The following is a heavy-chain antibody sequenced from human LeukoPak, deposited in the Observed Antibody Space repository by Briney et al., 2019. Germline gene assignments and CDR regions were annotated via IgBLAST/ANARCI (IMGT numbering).Heavy chain of an antibody. CDR2: IGSDGSNT. D-gene: IGHD6-13*01. CDR1: GFIFRTYA. CDR3: AKDRLSTSSYRGEAY. Sequence: PGGSLRLSCAASGFIFRTYAMSWVRQAPGKGLEWVSTIGSDGSNTYYADSVKGRFTISRDNSQNTLYLQMNTLRAEDTAVYFCAKDRLSTSSYRGEAYWGQGTLVTVSS. V-gene: IGHV3-23*05. J-gene: IGHJ4*02.